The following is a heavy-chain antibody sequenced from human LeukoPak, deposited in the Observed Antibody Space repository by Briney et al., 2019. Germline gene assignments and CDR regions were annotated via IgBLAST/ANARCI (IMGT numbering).Heavy chain of an antibody. J-gene: IGHJ4*02. CDR2: IYTSGST. CDR1: GASISSYY. Sequence: PSETLSHTCTVSGASISSYYWSWFRQPAGKGLEWIGRIYTSGSTNYNPSLKSRVTMSVDTSKNQFSLKLSSVTAADTAVYYCARAGTAVAGTRFDYWGQGTLVTVSS. D-gene: IGHD6-19*01. V-gene: IGHV4-4*07. CDR3: ARAGTAVAGTRFDY.